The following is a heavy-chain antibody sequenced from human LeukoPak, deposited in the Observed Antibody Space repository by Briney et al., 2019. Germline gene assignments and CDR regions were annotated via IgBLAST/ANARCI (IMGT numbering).Heavy chain of an antibody. CDR2: IYHSGST. D-gene: IGHD3-22*01. CDR3: AKSNGYGLIDI. Sequence: PSETLSLTCIVSGGSISSTNWWSWVRQPPGKGLEWIGEIYHSGSTNYNPTLKGRVIISVDKSKNQFSLKLSSVTAADTAVYYCAKSNGYGLIDIWGQGTMVTVSS. CDR1: GGSISSTNW. V-gene: IGHV4-4*02. J-gene: IGHJ3*02.